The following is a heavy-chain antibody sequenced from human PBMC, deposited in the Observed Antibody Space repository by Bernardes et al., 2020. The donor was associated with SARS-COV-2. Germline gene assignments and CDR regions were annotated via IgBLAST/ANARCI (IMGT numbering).Heavy chain of an antibody. J-gene: IGHJ6*02. CDR1: GFKFNTAW. Sequence: GGTLAPSCAASGFKFNTAWLSWVRQAPGTWLAWVANLKPDGSEQYYVDSVKGRFTISRDNAKNSLYLQMNSLRAEDTAVYYCARPGYSSSAYYYYGMDVWGQRATVT. CDR3: ARPGYSSSAYYYYGMDV. CDR2: LKPDGSEQ. D-gene: IGHD6-13*01. V-gene: IGHV3-7*01.